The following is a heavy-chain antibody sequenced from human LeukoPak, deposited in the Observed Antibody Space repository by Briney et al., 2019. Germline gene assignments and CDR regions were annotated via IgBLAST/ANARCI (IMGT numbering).Heavy chain of an antibody. V-gene: IGHV3-30*02. CDR2: IRFDGSDK. CDR1: GFTFTYFG. D-gene: IGHD5-18*01. J-gene: IGHJ4*02. CDR3: AKDLAILQLWPTCFDY. Sequence: GGSLRLSCAASGFTFTYFGMHWVRQAPGKGLEWVAFIRFDGSDKYYADSVKGRFTISRDNSKNTLYLQMNSLRAEDTAVYYCAKDLAILQLWPTCFDYWGQGTLVTVSS.